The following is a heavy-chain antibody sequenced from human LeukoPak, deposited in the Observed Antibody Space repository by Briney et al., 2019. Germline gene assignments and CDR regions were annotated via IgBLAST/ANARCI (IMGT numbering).Heavy chain of an antibody. J-gene: IGHJ3*02. Sequence: GGSLRLSCSASGFNFSSYEMNWVRQAPGKGLEWVSYISSIGSTIYYADSVKGRFTISRDNAKNSLYLQMNSLRAEDTAVYYCARGDDAFDIWGQGTMVTVSS. V-gene: IGHV3-48*03. CDR1: GFNFSSYE. CDR2: ISSIGSTI. CDR3: ARGDDAFDI.